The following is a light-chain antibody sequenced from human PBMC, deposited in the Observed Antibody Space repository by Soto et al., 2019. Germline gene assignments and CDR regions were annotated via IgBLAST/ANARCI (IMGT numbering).Light chain of an antibody. V-gene: IGKV3-20*01. CDR2: GVS. CDR1: QSVRSDY. Sequence: EMLFRVSPDTLSLSQGQRATLSCRASQSVRSDYFAWYQQKPGQAPRVIIFGVSTRATGVPDRFSGSGSGTDFTLTISRLEPEDFALYYCQQYGNSPLTFGGGTKVDIK. J-gene: IGKJ4*01. CDR3: QQYGNSPLT.